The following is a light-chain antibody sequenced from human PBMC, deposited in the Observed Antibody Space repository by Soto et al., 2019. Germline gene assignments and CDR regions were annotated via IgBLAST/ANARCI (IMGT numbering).Light chain of an antibody. CDR3: QNHNSAPIT. J-gene: IGKJ5*01. Sequence: DIQMTQSPSSVSAPVRDRVTITCRASQGISHWLAWYQQKPGKAPKLLIYDASSLESGVPSRFSGSGSGTEFTLTISSLQPEDVASYYCQNHNSAPITFGQGTRLEI. V-gene: IGKV1-12*01. CDR1: QGISHW. CDR2: DAS.